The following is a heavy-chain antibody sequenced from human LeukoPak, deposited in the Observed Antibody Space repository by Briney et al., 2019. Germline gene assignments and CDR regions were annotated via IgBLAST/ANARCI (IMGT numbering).Heavy chain of an antibody. CDR1: GFTFSSHW. V-gene: IGHV3-7*01. Sequence: GGSLRLSCAATGFTFSSHWMSWVRQAPGKGLEWVANIKQDGSEKYYVDSVKGRFTISRDNTKNSLYLQMNSLRAEDTAVYYCARDRLNAFWSGDSWDYWGQGTLVTVSS. D-gene: IGHD3-3*01. J-gene: IGHJ4*02. CDR3: ARDRLNAFWSGDSWDY. CDR2: IKQDGSEK.